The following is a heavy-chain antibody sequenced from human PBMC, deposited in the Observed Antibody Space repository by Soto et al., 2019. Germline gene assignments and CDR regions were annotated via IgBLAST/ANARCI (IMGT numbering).Heavy chain of an antibody. CDR3: PHTLTTVVTPWD. CDR2: IYWDDDK. Sequence: QITLKESGPTLVKPTQTLTLTCTFSGFSLSTSGVGVGWIRQPPGKALEWLALIYWDDDKRYSPSLKSRLTITKDTSKNQVVLTMTNMDPVDTATYYCPHTLTTVVTPWDWGQGTLVTVSS. CDR1: GFSLSTSGVG. V-gene: IGHV2-5*02. D-gene: IGHD4-17*01. J-gene: IGHJ4*02.